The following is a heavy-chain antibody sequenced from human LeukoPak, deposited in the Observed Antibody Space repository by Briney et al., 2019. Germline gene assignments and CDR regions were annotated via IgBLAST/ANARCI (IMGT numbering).Heavy chain of an antibody. CDR3: ARDHNDAFDI. Sequence: GGSLRLSCVASGISFATYRMTWVRQAPGKGLEWVANIKQGGSDKYYVDSVKGRFTISRDNAKNSVYLQMNSLRAEDTAVYYCARDHNDAFDIWGQGTMVTVSS. CDR2: IKQGGSDK. V-gene: IGHV3-7*05. CDR1: GISFATYR. J-gene: IGHJ3*02.